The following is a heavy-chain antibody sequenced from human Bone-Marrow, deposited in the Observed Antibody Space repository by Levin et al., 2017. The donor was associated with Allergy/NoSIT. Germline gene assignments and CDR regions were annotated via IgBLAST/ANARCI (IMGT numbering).Heavy chain of an antibody. CDR2: INHSGST. CDR3: ARSKALWFRVESTTGMDV. D-gene: IGHD3-10*01. CDR1: GGSFSGYY. V-gene: IGHV4-34*01. J-gene: IGHJ6*03. Sequence: SQTLSLTCAVYGGSFSGYYWSWIRQPPGKGLEWIGEINHSGSTNYNPSLKSRVTISVDTSKNQFSLKLSSVTAADTAVYYCARSKALWFRVESTTGMDVWGKGTTVTVSS.